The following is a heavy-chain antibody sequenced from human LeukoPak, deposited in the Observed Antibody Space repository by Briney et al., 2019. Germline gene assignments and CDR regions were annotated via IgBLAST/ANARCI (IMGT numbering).Heavy chain of an antibody. V-gene: IGHV1-18*01. CDR3: ASSRYRGGSGSYYQNYYYYYMDV. J-gene: IGHJ6*03. D-gene: IGHD3-10*01. CDR2: ISAYNGNT. Sequence: GASVKVSCKASGYTFTSYGISWVRQAPGQGLEWMGWISAYNGNTNYAQKLQSRVTMTTDTSTSTVYMEVRSLRSDDTAVYYCASSRYRGGSGSYYQNYYYYYMDVWGKGTTVTVSS. CDR1: GYTFTSYG.